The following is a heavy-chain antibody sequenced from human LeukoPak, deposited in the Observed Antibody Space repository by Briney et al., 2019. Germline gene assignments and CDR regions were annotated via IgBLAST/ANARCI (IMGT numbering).Heavy chain of an antibody. V-gene: IGHV4-59*12. CDR1: GGSISSYY. Sequence: SETLSLTCTVSGGSISSYYWSWIRQPPGKGLEWIGYIYYSGSTNYNPSLKSRVTISVDTSKNQFSLKLSSVTATDTAVYYCAREVRYGSVDRWGQGTMVTVSS. D-gene: IGHD3-10*01. CDR2: IYYSGST. CDR3: AREVRYGSVDR. J-gene: IGHJ3*01.